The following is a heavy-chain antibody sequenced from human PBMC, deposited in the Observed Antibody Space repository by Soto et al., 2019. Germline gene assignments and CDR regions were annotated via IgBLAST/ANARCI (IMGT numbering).Heavy chain of an antibody. V-gene: IGHV1-24*01. CDR1: GYTLTELS. Sequence: ASVKVSCKVSGYTLTELSMHWVRQAPGKGLEWMGGFDPEDGETIYAQKFQGRVTMTEDTSTDTAYMELSSLRSEDTAVYYCATHHKTTIFGVAIIKTNNWFDPWGQGTLVTVSS. J-gene: IGHJ5*02. D-gene: IGHD3-3*01. CDR3: ATHHKTTIFGVAIIKTNNWFDP. CDR2: FDPEDGET.